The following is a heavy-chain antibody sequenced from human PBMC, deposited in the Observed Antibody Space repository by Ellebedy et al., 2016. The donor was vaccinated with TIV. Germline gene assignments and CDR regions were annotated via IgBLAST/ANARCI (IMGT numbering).Heavy chain of an antibody. CDR3: ARGAFSGYDWGLFDY. V-gene: IGHV4-39*07. CDR2: IFSRGTT. D-gene: IGHD5-12*01. J-gene: IGHJ4*02. Sequence: WVRQSPGKGLEWIGNIFSRGTTSYNPSLKSRATMSLDTSKNQFSLRLNSVTAADTAVFYCARGAFSGYDWGLFDYWGQGILVAVSA.